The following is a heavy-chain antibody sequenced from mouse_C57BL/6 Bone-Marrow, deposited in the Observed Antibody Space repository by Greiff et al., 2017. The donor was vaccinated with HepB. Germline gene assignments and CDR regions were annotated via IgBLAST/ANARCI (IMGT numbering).Heavy chain of an antibody. CDR1: GFTFSSYT. J-gene: IGHJ4*01. D-gene: IGHD1-1*01. V-gene: IGHV5-9*01. Sequence: EVKLVESGGGLVKPGGSLKLSCAASGFTFSSYTMSWVRQTPEKRLEWVATISGGGGNTYYPDSVKGRFTISRDNAQNTLYLQMSSLRSEDTALYYCARQKGFITNYYAMDYWGQGTSVTVSS. CDR2: ISGGGGNT. CDR3: ARQKGFITNYYAMDY.